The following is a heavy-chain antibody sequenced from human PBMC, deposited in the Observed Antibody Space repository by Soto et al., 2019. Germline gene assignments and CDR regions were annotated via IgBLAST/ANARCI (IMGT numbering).Heavy chain of an antibody. CDR1: GFTFSNYW. Sequence: PGGSLRLSCAASGFTFSNYWMHWVRQAPGKGLVWVSRLNGVGSSTRYADSVKGRFTISRDNARNTLYLQMNSLRAEDTAVYYCATDSDYANGMDVWGQGTTVTVSS. D-gene: IGHD4-17*01. CDR3: ATDSDYANGMDV. V-gene: IGHV3-74*01. CDR2: LNGVGSST. J-gene: IGHJ6*02.